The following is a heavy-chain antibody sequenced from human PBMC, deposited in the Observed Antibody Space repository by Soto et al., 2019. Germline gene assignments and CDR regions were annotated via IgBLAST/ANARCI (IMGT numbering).Heavy chain of an antibody. V-gene: IGHV4-39*01. CDR1: GGSISSSSYY. J-gene: IGHJ5*02. D-gene: IGHD6-13*01. CDR2: IYYSGST. Sequence: QLQLQESGPGLVKPSETLSLTCTVSGGSISSSSYYWGWIRQPPGKGLECIGSIYYSGSTYYNPSLKSRFTISVDTSKNQFSLNLSSVTAADTAVYYCASSLYSSSWYVRWFDPWGQGTLVTVSS. CDR3: ASSLYSSSWYVRWFDP.